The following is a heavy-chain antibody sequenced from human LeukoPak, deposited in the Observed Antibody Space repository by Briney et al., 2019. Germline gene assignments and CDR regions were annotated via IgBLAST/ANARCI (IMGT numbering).Heavy chain of an antibody. CDR2: IYTSGST. Sequence: SQTLSLTCTVSGGSISSGSYYWSWIRQPAGKGLEWIGRIYTSGSTNYNPSLKSRVTISVDTSKNQFSLKLSSVTAADTAVYYCARELMTTVNIGYWGQGTLVTVSS. CDR3: ARELMTTVNIGY. V-gene: IGHV4-61*02. CDR1: GGSISSGSYY. J-gene: IGHJ4*02. D-gene: IGHD4-11*01.